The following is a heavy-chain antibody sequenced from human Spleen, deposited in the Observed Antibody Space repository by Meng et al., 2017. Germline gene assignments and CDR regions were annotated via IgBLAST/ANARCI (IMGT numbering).Heavy chain of an antibody. D-gene: IGHD6-19*01. J-gene: IGHJ4*01. CDR1: GFTFSSYA. Sequence: GESLKISCAASGFTFSSYAVTWVRQAPGKGLEWVSGISVGGIGTYYADSVKGRFTISRDNSKNTLYLQLNSLRAEDTAVYYCAKMRSSSWTGVENWGQGTLVTVSS. V-gene: IGHV3-23*01. CDR3: AKMRSSSWTGVEN. CDR2: ISVGGIGT.